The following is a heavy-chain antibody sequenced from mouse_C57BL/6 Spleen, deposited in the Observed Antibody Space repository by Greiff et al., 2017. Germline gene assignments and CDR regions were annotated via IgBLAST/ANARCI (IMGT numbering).Heavy chain of an antibody. CDR1: GYTFTSYW. D-gene: IGHD2-2*01. V-gene: IGHV1-61*01. CDR3: ARNGYPYYAMDY. Sequence: QVQLQQPGAELVRPGSSVKLSCKASGYTFTSYWMDWVKQRPGQGLEWIGNIYPSDSETHYNQKFKDKATLTVDKSSSTAYMQLSSLTSEDSAVYYFARNGYPYYAMDYWGQGTSVTVSS. J-gene: IGHJ4*01. CDR2: IYPSDSET.